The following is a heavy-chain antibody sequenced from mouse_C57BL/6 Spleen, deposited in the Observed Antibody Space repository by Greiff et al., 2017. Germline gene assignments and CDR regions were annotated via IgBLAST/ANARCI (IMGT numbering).Heavy chain of an antibody. Sequence: EVQLQQSVAELVSPGASVQLSCTASGFNIKNTYMHWVKQSPDQGLEWIGRIDPANGNTKYAPKFQGKATITADPSSNTAYLPLSSLTSEDTAISSCASPHDPAWFAYWGQGTLVTVSA. CDR1: GFNIKNTY. CDR2: IDPANGNT. CDR3: ASPHDPAWFAY. V-gene: IGHV14-3*01. J-gene: IGHJ3*01.